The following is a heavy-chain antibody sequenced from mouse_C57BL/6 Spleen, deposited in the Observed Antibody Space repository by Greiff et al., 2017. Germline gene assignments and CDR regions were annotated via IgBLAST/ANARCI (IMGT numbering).Heavy chain of an antibody. CDR1: GFTFSDYG. D-gene: IGHD1-1*01. V-gene: IGHV5-17*01. J-gene: IGHJ1*03. Sequence: EVQGVEPGGGLVKPGGSLKLSCAASGFTFSDYGMHWVRQAPERGLEWVAYISSGSSTIYYADTVKGRYTISRDNAKNTLFLQMTSLRSEDTAMXYCARPDYCGSCYHWYFDVWGTGTTVTVSS. CDR3: ARPDYCGSCYHWYFDV. CDR2: ISSGSSTI.